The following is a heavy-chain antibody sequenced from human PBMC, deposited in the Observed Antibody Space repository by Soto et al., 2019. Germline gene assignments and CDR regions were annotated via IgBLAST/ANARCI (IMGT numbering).Heavy chain of an antibody. J-gene: IGHJ4*02. D-gene: IGHD1-1*01. CDR3: ATSRDTTGYFDH. V-gene: IGHV1-69*01. CDR2: IIPLSGTS. CDR1: GGTFSSSG. Sequence: QVQLVPSGAEVRKPGSSVKVSCKASGGTFSSSGINWVRQAPGQGLEWIGGIIPLSGTSSHAQKFQGRVTITADESTGTVNMELGSLTSDXTAVYYCATSRDTTGYFDHWGQGTLVTVSS.